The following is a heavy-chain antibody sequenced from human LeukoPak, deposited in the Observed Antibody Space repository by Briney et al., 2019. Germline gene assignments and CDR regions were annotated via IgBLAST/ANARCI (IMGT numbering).Heavy chain of an antibody. CDR1: GYTFTGYY. V-gene: IGHV1-2*02. D-gene: IGHD6-19*01. CDR3: ARDGAVAGTAYPEY. CDR2: INPNSGGT. Sequence: ASVKVSCKASGYTFTGYYMHWVRQAPGQGLEWMGLINPNSGGTKYAKKFQGRVTMTRDTSISTTYMELSRLTSDAAAVYYCARDGAVAGTAYPEYWGQGTLVTVSS. J-gene: IGHJ4*02.